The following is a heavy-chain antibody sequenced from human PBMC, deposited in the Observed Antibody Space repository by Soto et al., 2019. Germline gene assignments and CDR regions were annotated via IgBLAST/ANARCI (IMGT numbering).Heavy chain of an antibody. J-gene: IGHJ6*03. V-gene: IGHV3-9*01. CDR1: GFTFDDYA. CDR3: AKDNATEVWSYYYYMDV. CDR2: ISWNSGSM. D-gene: IGHD4-4*01. Sequence: GGSLRLSCAASGFTFDDYAMHWVRQAPGKGLEWVSGISWNSGSMGYADSVKGRFTISRDNAKNSLYLQMNSLRAEDTALYYCAKDNATEVWSYYYYMDVWGKGTTVTVSS.